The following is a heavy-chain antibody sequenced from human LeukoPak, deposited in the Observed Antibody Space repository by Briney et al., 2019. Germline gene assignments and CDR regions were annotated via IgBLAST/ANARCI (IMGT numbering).Heavy chain of an antibody. CDR2: ISGSGDYT. J-gene: IGHJ4*02. CDR3: AKTLFGFRGGSCLGAYFDD. Sequence: GGSLRLSCAVSGFTFSGYAMSWVHQAPGKGLEWVSTISGSGDYTYYADSVKGRFSISRDNSKNTLHLQMNSLRAEDTAVYYCAKTLFGFRGGSCLGAYFDDWGQGTLVTVSS. CDR1: GFTFSGYA. D-gene: IGHD2-15*01. V-gene: IGHV3-23*01.